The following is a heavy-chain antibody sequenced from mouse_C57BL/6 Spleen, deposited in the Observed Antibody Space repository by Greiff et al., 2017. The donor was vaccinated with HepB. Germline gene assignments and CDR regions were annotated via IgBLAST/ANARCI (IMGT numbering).Heavy chain of an antibody. D-gene: IGHD1-1*01. CDR3: ARLIITTVVAFDD. V-gene: IGHV1-19*01. CDR1: GYTFTDYY. J-gene: IGHJ2*01. CDR2: INPYNGST. Sequence: EVQLQQSGPVLVKPGASVKMSCKASGYTFTDYYMNWVKQSHGKSLEWIGVINPYNGSTSYNQKFKGKATLTVDKSSSTAYMELNSLTSEDSAVYYCARLIITTVVAFDDWGQGTTLTVSS.